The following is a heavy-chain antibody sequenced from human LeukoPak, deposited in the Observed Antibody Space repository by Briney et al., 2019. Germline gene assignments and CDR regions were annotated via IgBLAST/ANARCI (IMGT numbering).Heavy chain of an antibody. J-gene: IGHJ4*02. Sequence: GGSLRLSCEASGFTFDNYAMHWVRQAPGRRLEWVAVISFDGNQEYYPDSVKGRFTISRDNSKNTLYLQMNGLKTEDTAVYYCAREGSIVARTDYWGQGALVIVSS. V-gene: IGHV3-30-3*01. CDR3: AREGSIVARTDY. CDR2: ISFDGNQE. CDR1: GFTFDNYA. D-gene: IGHD3-16*02.